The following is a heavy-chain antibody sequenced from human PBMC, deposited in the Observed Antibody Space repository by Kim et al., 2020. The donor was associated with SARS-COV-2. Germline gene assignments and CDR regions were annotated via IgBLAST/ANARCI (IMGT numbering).Heavy chain of an antibody. D-gene: IGHD6-13*01. CDR2: MNPNSGNT. Sequence: ASVKVSCKASGYTFTSYDINWVRQATGQGLEWMGWMNPNSGNTGYAQKFQGRVTMTRNTSISTAYMELSSLRSEDTAVYYCARGHPLYSSSWYVHYYGMDVWGQGPRSPSP. J-gene: IGHJ6*02. CDR1: GYTFTSYD. CDR3: ARGHPLYSSSWYVHYYGMDV. V-gene: IGHV1-8*01.